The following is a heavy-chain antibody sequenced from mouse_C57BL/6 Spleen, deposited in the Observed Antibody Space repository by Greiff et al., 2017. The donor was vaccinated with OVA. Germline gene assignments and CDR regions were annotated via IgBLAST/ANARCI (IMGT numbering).Heavy chain of an antibody. CDR1: GFTFSDYG. Sequence: EVKLMESGGGLVKPGGSLKLSCAASGFTFSDYGMHWVRQAPEKGLEWVAYISSGSSTIYYADTVKGRFTISRDNAKNTLFLQMTSLRSEDTAMYYCARGITTVAYWGQGTLVTVSA. CDR3: ARGITTVAY. J-gene: IGHJ3*01. CDR2: ISSGSSTI. V-gene: IGHV5-17*01. D-gene: IGHD1-1*01.